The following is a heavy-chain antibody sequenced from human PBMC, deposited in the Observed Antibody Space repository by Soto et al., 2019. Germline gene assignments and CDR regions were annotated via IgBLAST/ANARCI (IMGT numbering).Heavy chain of an antibody. CDR2: IYWDDDK. J-gene: IGHJ4*02. CDR1: GFSLSTSGVG. D-gene: IGHD3-22*01. Sequence: QITLKESGPTLVKPTQTLTLTCTFSGFSLSTSGVGVGWIRQPPGKALEWLALIYWDDDKRYSPSLKSRLTIPKDTSKHQVVLTTTNMDPVDTSTYYCAHRRRYYDSSGYYYLDYWGQGTLVTVSS. V-gene: IGHV2-5*02. CDR3: AHRRRYYDSSGYYYLDY.